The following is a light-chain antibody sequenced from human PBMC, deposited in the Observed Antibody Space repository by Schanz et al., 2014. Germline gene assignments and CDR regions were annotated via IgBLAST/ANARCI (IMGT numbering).Light chain of an antibody. CDR1: NSDVGGYNY. J-gene: IGLJ1*01. Sequence: QSALTQPPSASGSPGQSVTISCTGTNSDVGGYNYVSWYQQHPGKAPKLMIYDVTNRPSGVSNRFSGSKSGNTASLTISGXXXXDEADYYCSSYRRTATVAVFGSGTK. CDR3: SSYRRTATVAV. V-gene: IGLV2-14*01. CDR2: DVT.